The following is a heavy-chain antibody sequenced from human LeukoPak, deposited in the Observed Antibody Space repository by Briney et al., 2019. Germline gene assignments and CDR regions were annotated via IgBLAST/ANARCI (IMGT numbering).Heavy chain of an antibody. CDR1: GFSFSSYG. CDR2: IWFDGSAE. Sequence: GGSLRLSCAASGFSFSSYGMHWVRQAPGQGLEWVAIIWFDGSAEYYGDSVKGRFTISRDNTKNILYLQMNSLRVEDTAVYYSARDLHREDFDYWGQGTLVAVSS. V-gene: IGHV3-33*01. CDR3: ARDLHREDFDY. J-gene: IGHJ4*02.